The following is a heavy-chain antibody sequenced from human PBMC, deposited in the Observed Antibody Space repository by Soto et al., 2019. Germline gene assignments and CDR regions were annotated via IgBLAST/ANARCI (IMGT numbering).Heavy chain of an antibody. CDR2: ISSYNVNT. Sequence: ASVKVSCKASGYTFTSYGISWVRQAPGQGLEWMGWISSYNVNTNYAQKVQGRVTMTTDTSTSTTYMERRSLRADDTAVYYCARGPRYCSSTSCFSGVTWFDPWGQGTLVTVSS. D-gene: IGHD2-2*01. J-gene: IGHJ5*02. V-gene: IGHV1-18*04. CDR1: GYTFTSYG. CDR3: ARGPRYCSSTSCFSGVTWFDP.